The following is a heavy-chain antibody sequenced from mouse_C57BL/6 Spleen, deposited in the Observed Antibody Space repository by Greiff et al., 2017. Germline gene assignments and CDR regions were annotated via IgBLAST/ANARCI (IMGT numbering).Heavy chain of an antibody. Sequence: QVQLQQPGAELVMPGASVKLSCKASGYTFTSYWMHWVKQRPGQGLEWIGEIDPSDSYTNYNHKFKGKSTLTVDKSSSTAYMQLSSLTSEDSAVYYCARLDYGSSYLDYWGQGTTLTVSS. CDR3: ARLDYGSSYLDY. CDR2: IDPSDSYT. V-gene: IGHV1-69*01. J-gene: IGHJ2*01. D-gene: IGHD1-1*01. CDR1: GYTFTSYW.